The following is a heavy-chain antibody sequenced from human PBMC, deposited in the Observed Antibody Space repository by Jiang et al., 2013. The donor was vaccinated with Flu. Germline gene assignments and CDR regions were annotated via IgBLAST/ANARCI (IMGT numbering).Heavy chain of an antibody. Sequence: TSQTLSLTCAISGDSVSSNSAAWNWIRQSPSRGLEWLGRTYYRSKWYNDYAVSVKSRITINPDTSKNQFSLQLNSVTPEDTAVYYCARDLYYDILTGYHHYYFDYWGQGTLVTVSS. J-gene: IGHJ4*02. V-gene: IGHV6-1*01. CDR3: ARDLYYDILTGYHHYYFDY. D-gene: IGHD3-9*01. CDR2: TYYRSKWYN. CDR1: GDSVSSNSAA.